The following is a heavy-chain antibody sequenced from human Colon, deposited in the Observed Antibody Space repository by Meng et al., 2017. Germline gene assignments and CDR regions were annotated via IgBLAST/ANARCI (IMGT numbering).Heavy chain of an antibody. CDR3: ANRFV. CDR2: IHSSAGT. Sequence: VHLVESGGGLDQSGGYLRLSCEVSEFSVSSHIMLWVRQAPGKGLEWVSMIHSSAGTFFADLVKGRFTVSTDNSKNTLYLQMNSLRIEDTAVYHCANRFVWGLGTLVTVSS. CDR1: EFSVSSHI. V-gene: IGHV3-66*02. J-gene: IGHJ4*02. D-gene: IGHD3-3*01.